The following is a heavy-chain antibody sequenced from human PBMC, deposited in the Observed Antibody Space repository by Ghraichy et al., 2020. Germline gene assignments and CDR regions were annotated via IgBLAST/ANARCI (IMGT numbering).Heavy chain of an antibody. D-gene: IGHD2-2*01. CDR3: ARGGIVVVPAATLPTDY. V-gene: IGHV1-8*01. CDR2: MNPNSGNT. CDR1: GYTFTSYD. J-gene: IGHJ4*02. Sequence: ASVKVSCKASGYTFTSYDINWVRQATGQGLEWMGWMNPNSGNTGYAQKFQGRVTMTRNTSISTAYMELSSLRSEDTAVYYCARGGIVVVPAATLPTDYWGQGTLVTVSS.